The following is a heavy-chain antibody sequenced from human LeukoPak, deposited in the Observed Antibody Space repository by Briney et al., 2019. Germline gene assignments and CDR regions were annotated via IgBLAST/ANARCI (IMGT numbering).Heavy chain of an antibody. Sequence: ASVKVSCKASGGTFSSYAISWVRQAPGQGLEWMGGIIPIFGTANYAQKFQGRVTITADESTSTAYMELSSLRSEDTAVCYCARQFGKVVPAAIRWFDPWGQGTLVTVSS. CDR3: ARQFGKVVPAAIRWFDP. CDR1: GGTFSSYA. CDR2: IIPIFGTA. V-gene: IGHV1-69*13. J-gene: IGHJ5*02. D-gene: IGHD2-2*02.